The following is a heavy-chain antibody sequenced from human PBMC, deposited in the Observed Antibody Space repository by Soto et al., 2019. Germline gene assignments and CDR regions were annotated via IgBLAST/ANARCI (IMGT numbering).Heavy chain of an antibody. CDR1: GGSISSSSYY. CDR3: ARQAVVTTFDY. CDR2: IYYSGST. Sequence: SETLSLTCTVSGGSISSSSYYWGWIRQPPGKGLEWIGSIYYSGSTYYNPSLKSRVTISVDTSKNQFSLKLSSVTAADTAVYYCARQAVVTTFDYWGQGTLVTVS. V-gene: IGHV4-39*01. J-gene: IGHJ4*02. D-gene: IGHD2-15*01.